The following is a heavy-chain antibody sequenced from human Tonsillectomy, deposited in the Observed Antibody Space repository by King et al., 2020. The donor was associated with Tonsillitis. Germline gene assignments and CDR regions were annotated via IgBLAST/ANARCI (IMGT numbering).Heavy chain of an antibody. CDR1: GGSFSDYY. CDR3: ARERYSSGWYKGKIDY. CDR2: INQRGST. D-gene: IGHD6-19*01. V-gene: IGHV4-34*01. Sequence: VQLQQWGAGRLKPSETLSLTYTVYGGSFSDYYWSWIRQPPGKGLEGIGQINQRGSTNYNPSLKSRVTISVETSKSQFSLKLSSVTAADTAVYYCARERYSSGWYKGKIDYWGQGTLVTVSS. J-gene: IGHJ4*02.